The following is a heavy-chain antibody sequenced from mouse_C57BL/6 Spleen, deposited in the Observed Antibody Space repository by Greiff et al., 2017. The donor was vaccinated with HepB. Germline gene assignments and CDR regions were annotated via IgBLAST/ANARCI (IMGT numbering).Heavy chain of an antibody. CDR2: INPYNGGT. J-gene: IGHJ4*01. CDR3: ARFPYYYGSSYYAMDY. CDR1: GYTFTDYY. V-gene: IGHV1-19*01. D-gene: IGHD1-1*01. Sequence: EVQLQESGPVLVKPGASVKMSCKASGYTFTDYYMNWVKQSHGKSLEWIGVINPYNGGTSYNQKFKGKATLTVDKSSSTAYMELNSLTSEDSAVYYCARFPYYYGSSYYAMDYWGQGTSVTVSS.